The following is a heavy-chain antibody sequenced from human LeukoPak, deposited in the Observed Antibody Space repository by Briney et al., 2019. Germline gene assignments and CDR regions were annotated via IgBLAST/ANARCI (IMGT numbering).Heavy chain of an antibody. Sequence: GGSLRLSCAASGFDFKNYGMHWVRQAPGKGLEGAAFIRYDGSPKYYADYVRGRFTISRDNSKNTLYLQMNSLRAEDTAVYYCAKSVDYDILTGLSGLDIWGQGTMVTVSS. CDR1: GFDFKNYG. J-gene: IGHJ3*02. CDR3: AKSVDYDILTGLSGLDI. CDR2: IRYDGSPK. D-gene: IGHD3-9*01. V-gene: IGHV3-30*02.